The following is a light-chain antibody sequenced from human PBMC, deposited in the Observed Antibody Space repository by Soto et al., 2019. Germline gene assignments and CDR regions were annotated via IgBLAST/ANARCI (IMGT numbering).Light chain of an antibody. CDR3: NQSGKLPIT. CDR2: DAS. V-gene: IGKV3-11*01. J-gene: IGKJ5*01. CDR1: QSVSGY. Sequence: EIVLTQSPATLSLSPGERATLSCRASQSVSGYLAWDQQKPGQAPRRLIYDASNRATGIPARFSGSGSGTEFNLTIGRLEPDDFAVYYCNQSGKLPITFGQGT.